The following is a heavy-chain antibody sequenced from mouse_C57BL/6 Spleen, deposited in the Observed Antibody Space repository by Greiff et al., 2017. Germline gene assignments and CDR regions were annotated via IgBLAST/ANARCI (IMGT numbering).Heavy chain of an antibody. CDR1: GYTFTSYW. V-gene: IGHV1-64*01. J-gene: IGHJ4*01. Sequence: QVQLQQPGAELVKPGASVKLSCKASGYTFTSYWMHWVKQRPGQGLEWIGMIHPNSGSTNYNEKFKSKATLTVDKSSSTAYMQLSSLTSEDSAVYYCARWDYQGAMDYWGQGTSVTVSS. CDR2: IHPNSGST. CDR3: ARWDYQGAMDY. D-gene: IGHD2-4*01.